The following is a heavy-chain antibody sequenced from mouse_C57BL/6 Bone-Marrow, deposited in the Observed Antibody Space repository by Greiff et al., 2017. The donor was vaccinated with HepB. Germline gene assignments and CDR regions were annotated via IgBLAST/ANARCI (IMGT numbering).Heavy chain of an antibody. J-gene: IGHJ1*03. CDR3: ANEMIYYYGSGYVWYFDV. CDR2: IYPGSGST. CDR1: GYTFTSYW. Sequence: QVQLKQPGAELVKPGASVKMSCKASGYTFTSYWITWVKQRPGQGLEWIGDIYPGSGSTNYNEKFKSKATLTVDTSSSTAYMQLSSLTSEDSAVYYCANEMIYYYGSGYVWYFDVWGTGTTVTVSS. V-gene: IGHV1-55*01. D-gene: IGHD1-1*01.